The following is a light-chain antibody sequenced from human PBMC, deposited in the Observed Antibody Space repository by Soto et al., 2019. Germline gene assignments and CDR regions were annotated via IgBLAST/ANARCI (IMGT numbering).Light chain of an antibody. CDR2: DVT. CDR1: SSDVGGYIY. V-gene: IGLV2-14*01. Sequence: QSVLTQPASVSGSPGQSITISCTGTSSDVGGYIYVSWYQQHSGKAPKLMIYDVTSRPSGVSYRFSGSKSGNTASLTTSGLQAEDEADYYYSSYTTSSSYVFGTGTKVTVL. J-gene: IGLJ1*01. CDR3: SSYTTSSSYV.